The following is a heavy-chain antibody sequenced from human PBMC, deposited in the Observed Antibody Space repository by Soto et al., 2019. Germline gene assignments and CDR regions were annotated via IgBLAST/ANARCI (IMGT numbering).Heavy chain of an antibody. CDR2: ISSSSSYI. Sequence: EVQLVESGGGLVKPGGSLRLSCAASGFTFSSYSMNWVRQAPGKGLEWVSSISSSSSYIYYADSVKGRFTISRDNAKNSLCLQMNSLRAEDTAVYYCARDRHDLPMDVWGQGTTVTVSS. CDR3: ARDRHDLPMDV. V-gene: IGHV3-21*01. CDR1: GFTFSSYS. J-gene: IGHJ6*02. D-gene: IGHD1-1*01.